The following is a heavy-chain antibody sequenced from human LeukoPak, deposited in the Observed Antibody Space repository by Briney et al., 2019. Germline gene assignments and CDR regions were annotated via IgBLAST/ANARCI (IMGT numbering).Heavy chain of an antibody. Sequence: GGSLRVSCAASGFIFSDYYMTWIRQAPGNGLEWVSYISRSGSTIYYADSVKGRFTISRDNAKNSLYLQMNSLRAEDTAVYYCARDVTYYYDSSGHGYDAFDIWGQGTMVSVSS. J-gene: IGHJ3*02. CDR2: ISRSGSTI. CDR3: ARDVTYYYDSSGHGYDAFDI. V-gene: IGHV3-11*01. CDR1: GFIFSDYY. D-gene: IGHD3-22*01.